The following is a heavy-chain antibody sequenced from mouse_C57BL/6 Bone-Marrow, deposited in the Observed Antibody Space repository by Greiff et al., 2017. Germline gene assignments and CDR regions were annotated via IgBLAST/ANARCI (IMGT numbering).Heavy chain of an antibody. J-gene: IGHJ2*01. V-gene: IGHV1-39*01. D-gene: IGHD1-1*01. CDR1: GYSFTDYN. CDR2: IYPNYGTT. CDR3: ARGPPITTVVVPFDY. Sequence: EVQLQQSGPELVKPGASVKISCKASGYSFTDYNMNWVKQSHGKSLEWIGVIYPNYGTTSYNQKFKVKATLTVDPSSSTAYMQLNILTSEDSAVYYCARGPPITTVVVPFDYWGQGTTLTVSS.